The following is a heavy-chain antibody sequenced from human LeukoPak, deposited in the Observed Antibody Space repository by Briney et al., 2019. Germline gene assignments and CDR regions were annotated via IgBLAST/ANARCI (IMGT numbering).Heavy chain of an antibody. CDR1: GFTFSSYA. V-gene: IGHV3-64*01. CDR3: ARGSGSYYGAFDI. J-gene: IGHJ3*02. CDR2: ISSNGGST. Sequence: GGSLRLSCAVSGFTFSSYAMHWVRQAPGKGLEYVSAISSNGGSTYYANSVKGRFTISRDNSKNTLYLQMGSLRAEDMAVYYCARGSGSYYGAFDIWGQGTMVTVSS. D-gene: IGHD1-26*01.